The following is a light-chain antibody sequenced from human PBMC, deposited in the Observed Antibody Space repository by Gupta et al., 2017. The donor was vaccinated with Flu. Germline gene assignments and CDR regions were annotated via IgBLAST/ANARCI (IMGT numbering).Light chain of an antibody. J-gene: IGKJ2*01. CDR1: QDISNY. CDR3: QQEDNLPYT. Sequence: DIKMTQSPSSLSASVGDRVTITCQASQDISNYLNWYQQKPGKAPKLLIYDASNWETGVPSRFSGSGCGTDFTFTISSLQPEDIATYYCQQEDNLPYTFGQGTKLEIK. CDR2: DAS. V-gene: IGKV1-33*01.